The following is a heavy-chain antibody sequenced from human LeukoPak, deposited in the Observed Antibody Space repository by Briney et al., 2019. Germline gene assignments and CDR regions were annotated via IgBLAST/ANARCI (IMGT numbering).Heavy chain of an antibody. D-gene: IGHD5-18*01. CDR3: ARDHGGYSYGPFDY. CDR2: IYTSGST. J-gene: IGHJ4*02. V-gene: IGHV4-4*07. CDR1: GDSMRKYC. Sequence: SETLSLTCTVSGDSMRKYCWSWIRQPAGKGLEWIGRIYTSGSTNYNPSLKSRVTMSVDTSKNQFSLKLSSVTAADTAVYYCARDHGGYSYGPFDYWGQGTLVTVSS.